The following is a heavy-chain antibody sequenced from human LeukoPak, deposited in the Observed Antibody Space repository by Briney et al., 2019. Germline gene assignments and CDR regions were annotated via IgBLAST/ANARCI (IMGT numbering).Heavy chain of an antibody. CDR2: ISYDGSNK. Sequence: GGSLRLSCAASGFTFSKHAMHWVREAPGKGLEWVAVISYDGSNKYYADSVKGRFTISRDNSKNTLYLQMNSLRAEDTAVYYCARVGRMVSAIDAFDIWGQGTMVTVSS. V-gene: IGHV3-30*04. CDR3: ARVGRMVSAIDAFDI. J-gene: IGHJ3*02. D-gene: IGHD3-10*01. CDR1: GFTFSKHA.